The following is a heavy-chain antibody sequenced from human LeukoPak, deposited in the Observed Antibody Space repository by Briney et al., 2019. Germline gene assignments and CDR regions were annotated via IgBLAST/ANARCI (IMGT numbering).Heavy chain of an antibody. CDR3: ARDLGVSY. CDR1: GFIFSSYT. J-gene: IGHJ4*02. V-gene: IGHV3-21*01. Sequence: GGSLRLSCAASGFIFSSYTMHWVRQAPGKGLEWVSCISSTSSHTNYADSVKGRITISRDNTKNSVYLQMSSLRAEDTAVYYCARDLGVSYWGQGTLVTVSS. CDR2: ISSTSSHT. D-gene: IGHD2-8*01.